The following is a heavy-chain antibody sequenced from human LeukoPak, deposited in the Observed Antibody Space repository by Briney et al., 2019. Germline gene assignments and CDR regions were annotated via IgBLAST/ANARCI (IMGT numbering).Heavy chain of an antibody. V-gene: IGHV3-30-3*01. J-gene: IGHJ4*02. D-gene: IGHD2-2*01. CDR2: ISCDGNNK. CDR3: ARCIGSGYSTSCPLDY. Sequence: GGSLRLSCAASGFTFSTYAMHWVRQPPVKGLEWVAVISCDGNNKYSADSVKGRFTISRDNSKNTLYLQMNSLRDEDTAVYYCARCIGSGYSTSCPLDYWGQGTLVTVSS. CDR1: GFTFSTYA.